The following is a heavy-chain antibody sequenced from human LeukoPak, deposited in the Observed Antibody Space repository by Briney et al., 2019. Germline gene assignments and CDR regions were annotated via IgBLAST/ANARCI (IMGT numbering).Heavy chain of an antibody. J-gene: IGHJ4*02. CDR1: GGSISSSSYY. CDR3: RGDGVVTNFDY. CDR2: IYYSGST. D-gene: IGHD3-3*01. V-gene: IGHV4-39*02. Sequence: SETLSLTCTVSGGSISSSSYYWGWIRQPPGKGLEWIGSIYYSGSTYYNPSLKSRVTISVDTSKNQFSLKLSSVTAADTAVYYCRGDGVVTNFDYWGQGTLVTVSS.